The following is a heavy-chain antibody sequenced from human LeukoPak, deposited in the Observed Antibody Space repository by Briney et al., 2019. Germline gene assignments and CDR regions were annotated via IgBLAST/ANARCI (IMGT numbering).Heavy chain of an antibody. CDR3: ARTYSSPGGYYYYYMDV. CDR2: IYHGDSDT. CDR1: GYSFTSYW. V-gene: IGHV5-51*01. D-gene: IGHD6-13*01. J-gene: IGHJ6*03. Sequence: GESQKISCKGSGYSFTSYWIGWVRQMPGKGLEWMGIIYHGDSDTRYSPSFQGQVTISADKSISTAYLQRSSLKASDTAMYYCARTYSSPGGYYYYYMDVWGKGTTVTVSS.